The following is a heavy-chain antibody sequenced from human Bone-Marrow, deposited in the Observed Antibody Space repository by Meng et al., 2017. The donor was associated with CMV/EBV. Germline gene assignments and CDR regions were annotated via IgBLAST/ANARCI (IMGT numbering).Heavy chain of an antibody. V-gene: IGHV3-9*01. CDR2: ISWNSGSI. Sequence: SLKISCEGSGFTFSRYWMHWVRQAPGKGLEWVSGISWNSGSIGYADSVKGRFTISRDNAKNSLYLQMNSLRAEDTALYYCAKDKVAARGCFDYWGQGTLVTVSS. D-gene: IGHD6-6*01. CDR1: GFTFSRYW. CDR3: AKDKVAARGCFDY. J-gene: IGHJ4*02.